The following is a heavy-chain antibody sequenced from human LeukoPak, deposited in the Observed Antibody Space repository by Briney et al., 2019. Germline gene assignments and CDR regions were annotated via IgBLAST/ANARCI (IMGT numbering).Heavy chain of an antibody. D-gene: IGHD2-2*01. CDR1: GDSIDKSTYY. V-gene: IGHV4-39*01. CDR3: ARSSTTRTTGGY. CDR2: IYYTGST. Sequence: PSETLSLTCTVSGDSIDKSTYYWGWIRQPPGKGLEWIGSIYYTGSTYYNPSLKSRVTVSVDTSKNQFSLKLSSVTAADTAVYYCARSSTTRTTGGYWGPGTLVTVSS. J-gene: IGHJ4*02.